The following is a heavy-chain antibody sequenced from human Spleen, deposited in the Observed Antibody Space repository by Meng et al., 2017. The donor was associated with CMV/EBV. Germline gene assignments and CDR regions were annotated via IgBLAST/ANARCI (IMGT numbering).Heavy chain of an antibody. CDR1: GFTFSSYG. CDR2: IRYDGSNK. D-gene: IGHD1-7*01. CDR3: AKDRKGTTFYYGMDV. Sequence: SGFTFSSYGMPWVRQAPGKGLELVAFIRYDGSNKYYADSVKGRFTISRDNSKNTLYLQMNSLRAEDTAVYYCAKDRKGTTFYYGMDVWGQGTTVTVSS. J-gene: IGHJ6*02. V-gene: IGHV3-30*02.